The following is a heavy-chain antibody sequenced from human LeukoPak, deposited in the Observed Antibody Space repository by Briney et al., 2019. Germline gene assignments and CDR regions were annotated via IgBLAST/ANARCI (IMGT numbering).Heavy chain of an antibody. CDR2: IKQDGSEK. D-gene: IGHD2-2*01. V-gene: IGHV3-7*01. J-gene: IGHJ4*02. Sequence: GGSLRLSCAASGFTFSNYWMSWVRQAPGKGLEWVANIKQDGSEKYYVDLVKGRFTISRDNAKNSLYVQMNSLRAEDTAVYYCARRRCSSTSCFFDYWGQGTLVTVSS. CDR1: GFTFSNYW. CDR3: ARRRCSSTSCFFDY.